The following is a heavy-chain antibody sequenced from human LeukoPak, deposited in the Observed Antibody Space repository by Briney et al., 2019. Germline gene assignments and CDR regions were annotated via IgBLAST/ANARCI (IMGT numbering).Heavy chain of an antibody. CDR2: TYYMSNWYN. Sequence: SQTLSLTSAFSVDSLSISRLTWNWIRQSPSRGLEWLGRTYYMSNWYNDYAVSVKSRLIINPATSKNQFSLHLNFVTPEGTAIYYCARADMSLSRHFDACDIWGQGTMVTVSS. CDR3: ARADMSLSRHFDACDI. V-gene: IGHV6-1*01. D-gene: IGHD5/OR15-5a*01. J-gene: IGHJ3*02. CDR1: VDSLSISRLT.